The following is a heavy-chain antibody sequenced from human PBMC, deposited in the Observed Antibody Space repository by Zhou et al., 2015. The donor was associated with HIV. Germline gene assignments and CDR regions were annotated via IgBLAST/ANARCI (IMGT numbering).Heavy chain of an antibody. Sequence: QVQLVQSGAEVKKPGSSVKVSCKASGGTFSSYAISWVRQAPGQGLEWMGGIIPIFGTANYAQKFQGRVTITADESTSTAYMELSSLRSEDTAVYYCARDKVVEVVAARYNWFDPWGQGTLVTVSS. CDR3: ARDKVVEVVAARYNWFDP. CDR1: GGTFSSYA. V-gene: IGHV1-69*01. J-gene: IGHJ5*02. CDR2: IIPIFGTA. D-gene: IGHD2-15*01.